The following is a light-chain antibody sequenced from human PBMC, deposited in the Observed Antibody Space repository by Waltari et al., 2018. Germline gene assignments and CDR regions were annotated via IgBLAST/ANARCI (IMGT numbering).Light chain of an antibody. CDR1: SSDVGGYNY. J-gene: IGLJ2*01. V-gene: IGLV2-14*03. CDR2: DVS. Sequence: QSALTQPASVSGSPGQSITISCTGTSSDVGGYNYVSWYQQHPGKGPKLLIHDVSKRPSGVSNRFSGSKSGNTASLTISGLQAEDEADYYCSSYTSSSTLVFGGGTKLTVL. CDR3: SSYTSSSTLV.